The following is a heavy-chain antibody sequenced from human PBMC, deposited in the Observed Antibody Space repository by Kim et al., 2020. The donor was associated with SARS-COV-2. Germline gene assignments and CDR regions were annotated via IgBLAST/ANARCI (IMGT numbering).Heavy chain of an antibody. CDR3: ARRAHDYGHSYWYFDL. Sequence: GESLKISCKGSGYSFTSYWIGWVRQMPGKGLEWMGIIYPGDSDTRYSPSFQGQVTISADKSISTAYLQWSSLKASDTAMYYCARRAHDYGHSYWYFDLWGRGTLVTVSS. D-gene: IGHD4-17*01. J-gene: IGHJ2*01. CDR2: IYPGDSDT. V-gene: IGHV5-51*01. CDR1: GYSFTSYW.